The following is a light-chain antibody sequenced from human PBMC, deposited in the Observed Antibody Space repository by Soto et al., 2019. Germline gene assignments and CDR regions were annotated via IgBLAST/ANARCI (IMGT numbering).Light chain of an antibody. V-gene: IGKV1-5*03. CDR3: HQYKNNWT. Sequence: DIQMTQSPSTLSASVGDRVTITCRASQSISSWLAWYQQKPGKAPKLLIYKASTLQSGVPSRLSGSGSGTKFTLAISSVQPDDSATYSGHQYKNNWTSGQGAKVDIK. J-gene: IGKJ1*01. CDR1: QSISSW. CDR2: KAS.